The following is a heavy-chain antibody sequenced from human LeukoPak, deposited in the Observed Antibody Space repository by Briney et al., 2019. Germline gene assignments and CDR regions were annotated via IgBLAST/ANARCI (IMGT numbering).Heavy chain of an antibody. J-gene: IGHJ4*02. V-gene: IGHV3-30*18. CDR1: GFVFSDFG. Sequence: PTGGSLRLSCAASGFVFSDFGILWVRQAPVKGLEWVAFISYDGSNKNYADSVKGRSTISRDNSEKTVYLRMSSPRVEDTAVYYCVKDHCSGGSCHSFDFWGQGTLVTVSS. D-gene: IGHD2-15*01. CDR2: ISYDGSNK. CDR3: VKDHCSGGSCHSFDF.